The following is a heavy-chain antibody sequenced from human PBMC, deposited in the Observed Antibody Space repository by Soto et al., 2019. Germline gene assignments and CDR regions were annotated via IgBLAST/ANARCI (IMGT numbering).Heavy chain of an antibody. J-gene: IGHJ2*01. V-gene: IGHV1-69*08. CDR2: IIPILGIA. D-gene: IGHD2-15*01. Sequence: QVQLVQSGAEVKKPGSSVKVSCKASGGTFSSYTISWVRQAPRQGLEWMGRIIPILGIANYAQKFQGRVTITADKSTSTAYMELSSLRSEDTAVYYCARERWPENFDLWGRGTLVTVSS. CDR3: ARERWPENFDL. CDR1: GGTFSSYT.